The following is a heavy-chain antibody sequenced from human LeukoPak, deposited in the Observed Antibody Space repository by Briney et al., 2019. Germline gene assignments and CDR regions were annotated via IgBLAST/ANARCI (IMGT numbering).Heavy chain of an antibody. D-gene: IGHD3-10*01. CDR2: INHNGNVN. V-gene: IGHV3-7*01. CDR1: GFTFSSYW. CDR3: ARGAPGGWFDP. J-gene: IGHJ5*02. Sequence: RAGGSLRLSCAASGFTFSSYWMNWARQAPGKGLEWVASINHNGNVNYYVDSVKGRFTISRDNAKNSLYLQMNSLRAEDTAVYYCARGAPGGWFDPWGQGTLVTVSS.